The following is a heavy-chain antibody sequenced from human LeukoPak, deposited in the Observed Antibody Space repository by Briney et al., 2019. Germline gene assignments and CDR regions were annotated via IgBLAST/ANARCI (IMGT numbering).Heavy chain of an antibody. J-gene: IGHJ4*02. CDR3: ARVGRYSYGYPYYFDY. Sequence: PGGSLRLSCAASGVTVSSNYMSWVRQAPGKGLGWGSVIYSGGSTYYAHSVKGRFTISRDNSKNTLYLQMNSLRAEDTAVYYCARVGRYSYGYPYYFDYWGQGTLVTVSS. D-gene: IGHD5-18*01. V-gene: IGHV3-53*01. CDR1: GVTVSSNY. CDR2: IYSGGST.